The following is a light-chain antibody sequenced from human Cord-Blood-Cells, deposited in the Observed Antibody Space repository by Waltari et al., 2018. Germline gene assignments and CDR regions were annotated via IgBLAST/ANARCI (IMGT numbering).Light chain of an antibody. J-gene: IGKJ2*01. CDR3: QQYNSYSPYT. CDR2: DAS. Sequence: DIQMTQSPSTLPASLGDRVPITRRASQSISRWLAWYQQKPGKAPNVLIYDASRLESAVPSMFSGSGSGTEFTLTISSLQPDDFTTYYCQQYNSYSPYTFGQGTKLEIK. CDR1: QSISRW. V-gene: IGKV1-5*01.